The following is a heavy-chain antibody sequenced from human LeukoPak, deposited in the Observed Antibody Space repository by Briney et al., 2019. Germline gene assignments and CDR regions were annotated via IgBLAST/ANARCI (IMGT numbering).Heavy chain of an antibody. Sequence: SETPSLTCTVSGGSISSYYWSWIRQPPGKGLEWIGYIYYSGSTNYNPSLKSRVTISVDTSKNQFSLKLSSVTAADTAVYYCARAENYYGSGSYNDYWGQGTLVTVSS. V-gene: IGHV4-59*01. CDR1: GGSISSYY. J-gene: IGHJ4*02. CDR2: IYYSGST. CDR3: ARAENYYGSGSYNDY. D-gene: IGHD3-10*01.